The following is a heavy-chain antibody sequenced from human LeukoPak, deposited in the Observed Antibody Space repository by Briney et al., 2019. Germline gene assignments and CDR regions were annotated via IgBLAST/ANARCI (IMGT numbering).Heavy chain of an antibody. CDR2: IYYNGRT. CDR1: GDSINNNNYY. Sequence: SETLSHTCTVSGDSINNNNYYWGWIRQPPGEGLEWIGNIYYNGRTYYSPSLKSRGTISVDTSNNQFSLKLSSVTAADTAVYYCARRHSWYWYYYMDVWGKGTTVTVSS. J-gene: IGHJ6*03. CDR3: ARRHSWYWYYYMDV. D-gene: IGHD2-8*02. V-gene: IGHV4-39*01.